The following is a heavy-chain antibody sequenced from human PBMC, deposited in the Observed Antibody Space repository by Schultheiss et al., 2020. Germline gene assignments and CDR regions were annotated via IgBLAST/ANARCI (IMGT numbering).Heavy chain of an antibody. V-gene: IGHV4-34*01. Sequence: SETLSLTCAVYGGSFSGYYWSWIRQPPGKGLEWIGEINHSGSTNYNPSLKSRVTISVDTSKNQFSLKLSSVTAADTAVYYCARRGVGAADDYYYGMDVWGQGTTVNVSS. CDR3: ARRGVGAADDYYYGMDV. CDR1: GGSFSGYY. J-gene: IGHJ6*02. D-gene: IGHD1-26*01. CDR2: INHSGST.